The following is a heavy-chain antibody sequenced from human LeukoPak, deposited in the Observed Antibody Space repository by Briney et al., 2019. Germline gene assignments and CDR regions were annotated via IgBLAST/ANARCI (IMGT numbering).Heavy chain of an antibody. J-gene: IGHJ4*02. Sequence: GGSLRLSCVASGFTFSSYNMTWVRQAPGKGLEWVSYISTGSSTIDYADSVKGRFTIPRDNAKNSLYLQMNSLRDEDTAVYYCASEYCSSTSCYSFNYWGQGTLVTVSS. CDR3: ASEYCSSTSCYSFNY. V-gene: IGHV3-48*02. CDR2: ISTGSSTI. D-gene: IGHD2-2*02. CDR1: GFTFSSYN.